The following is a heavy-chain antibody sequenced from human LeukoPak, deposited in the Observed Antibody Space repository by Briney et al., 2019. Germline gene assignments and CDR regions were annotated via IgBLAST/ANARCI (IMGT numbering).Heavy chain of an antibody. CDR1: GFIFNIYG. D-gene: IGHD2-21*02. CDR2: IRYDGNDQ. Sequence: PGGSLRLSCAASGFIFNIYGMHWVRQAPGKGLEWVAFIRYDGNDQYYADSVKGRFTISRDNSKNTVFLQMNSLGAEDTAVYYCAKEEATAGFQHWGQGTLVTVSS. V-gene: IGHV3-30*02. CDR3: AKEEATAGFQH. J-gene: IGHJ1*01.